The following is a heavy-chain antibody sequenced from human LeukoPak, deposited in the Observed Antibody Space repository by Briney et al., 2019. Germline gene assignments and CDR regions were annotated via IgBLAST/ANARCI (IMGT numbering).Heavy chain of an antibody. CDR3: ARIQSRIIAARPGNPAFDY. D-gene: IGHD6-6*01. J-gene: IGHJ4*02. CDR1: GYTFTSYD. CDR2: ISTYNDNT. V-gene: IGHV1-18*01. Sequence: ASVKVSCKASGYTFTSYDISWVRQAPGQGLEWMGLISTYNDNTHYAQKLQGRVTMTTDTSTSTVYMELKSLRSDDTAVYYCARIQSRIIAARPGNPAFDYWGRGTLVTVSS.